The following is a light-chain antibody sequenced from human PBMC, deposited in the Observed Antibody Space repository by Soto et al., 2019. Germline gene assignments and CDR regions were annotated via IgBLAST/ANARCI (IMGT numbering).Light chain of an antibody. J-gene: IGKJ4*01. CDR1: QGFNSY. CDR2: AAS. V-gene: IGKV1-9*01. Sequence: IQLTQSPSSLSASVGDRVTITCRASQGFNSYLAWYQQKPGKAPKLLIYAASTLQSGVPSRFSGSRSGTDVTLTSSSLQPEDFATYYGQQLNSYPSSTFGGGTKVESK. CDR3: QQLNSYPSST.